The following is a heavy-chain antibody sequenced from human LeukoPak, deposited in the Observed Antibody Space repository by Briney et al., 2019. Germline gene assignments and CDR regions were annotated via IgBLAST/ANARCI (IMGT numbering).Heavy chain of an antibody. CDR1: GGSISGCH. V-gene: IGHV4-59*08. Sequence: SETLSLTCNVSGGSISGCHWSWIRQPPGKGLEWIGYIYYSGSANYNPSLTSRVTISVDTSKNQLSLNLSSVTAADTAVYSCAGSGSIAVAATRGPSAYWGQGTLVTVPS. J-gene: IGHJ4*02. CDR3: AGSGSIAVAATRGPSAY. D-gene: IGHD6-19*01. CDR2: IYYSGSA.